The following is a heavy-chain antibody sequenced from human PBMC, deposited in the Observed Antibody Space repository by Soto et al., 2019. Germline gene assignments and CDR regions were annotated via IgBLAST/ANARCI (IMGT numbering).Heavy chain of an antibody. CDR2: IIPIFGTA. CDR1: GGTFSSYA. D-gene: IGHD6-6*01. J-gene: IGHJ4*02. Sequence: QVQLVQSGAEVKKPGSSVKVSCKASGGTFSSYAISWVRQAPGQGLEWMGGIIPIFGTANYAQKFQGRVTISADEYTSTADMELSSLRSEDTAVYYCAVTARQLVGASGEYYFDYWGQGNLVTVSS. CDR3: AVTARQLVGASGEYYFDY. V-gene: IGHV1-69*12.